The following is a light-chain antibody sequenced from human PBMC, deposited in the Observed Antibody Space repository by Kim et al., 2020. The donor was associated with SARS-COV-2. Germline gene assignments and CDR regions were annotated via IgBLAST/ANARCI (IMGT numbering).Light chain of an antibody. CDR1: SNNVGDQG. J-gene: IGLJ3*02. CDR3: SAWDRRLSAWV. Sequence: QPATLTCPGDSNNVGDQGATWLQQHQGHPPKLLSYRNNNRPSGISERFSASRSGNTASLTIAGLQPDDEGDYYCSAWDRRLSAWVFGEGTQLTVL. CDR2: RNN. V-gene: IGLV10-54*04.